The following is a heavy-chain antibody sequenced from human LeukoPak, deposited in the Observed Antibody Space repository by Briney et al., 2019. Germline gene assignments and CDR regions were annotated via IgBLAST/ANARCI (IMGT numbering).Heavy chain of an antibody. CDR2: INPYSGDT. CDR1: GYTFTGYH. V-gene: IGHV1-2*06. J-gene: IGHJ4*02. Sequence: ASVKVSCKASGYTFTGYHIHWVRQAPGQGLEWMGRINPYSGDTNYAQKFQGRVTMTRDTSISTAYTELSRLRSDDTAVYYCARELRITMVRGVMNYWGQGTLVTVSS. CDR3: ARELRITMVRGVMNY. D-gene: IGHD3-10*01.